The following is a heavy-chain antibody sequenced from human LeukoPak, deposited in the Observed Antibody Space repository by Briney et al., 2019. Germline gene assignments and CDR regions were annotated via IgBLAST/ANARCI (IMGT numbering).Heavy chain of an antibody. V-gene: IGHV1-46*01. CDR1: GYTFTNYY. CDR2: INPSGGGT. Sequence: ASVKVSCKASGYTFTNYYMHWVRQAPGQGLEWMGIINPSGGGTSYAQKFQGRVTMTRDMSSNTVYMELRSLRSEDTAVYYCARDKGGIVGAPDLDYWGQGTLLTVSS. CDR3: ARDKGGIVGAPDLDY. J-gene: IGHJ4*02. D-gene: IGHD1-26*01.